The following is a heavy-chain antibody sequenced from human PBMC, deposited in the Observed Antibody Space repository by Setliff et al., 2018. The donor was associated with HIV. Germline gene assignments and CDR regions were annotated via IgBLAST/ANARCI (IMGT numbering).Heavy chain of an antibody. V-gene: IGHV1-2*02. CDR2: INPNSGGT. D-gene: IGHD4-17*01. J-gene: IGHJ4*02. Sequence: ASVKVSCKASGYTFTGNYIHWVRQAPGQGLEWMGWINPNSGGTNYEQKFQGRVTMTRDTSISTAYMELSRLRSDDTALYYCARGFYGDYYFDYWGQGTLVTVSS. CDR1: GYTFTGNY. CDR3: ARGFYGDYYFDY.